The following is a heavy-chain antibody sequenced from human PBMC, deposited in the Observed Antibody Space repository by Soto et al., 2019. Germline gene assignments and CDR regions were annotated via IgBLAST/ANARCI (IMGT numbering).Heavy chain of an antibody. Sequence: EVQLVESGGGLVQPGGSLRLSCAASGFTFSSYWMNWVRQAPGKGLEWVANIKHDGSEKYYVDSVKGRFTISRDNTKNSLYLQMNSLRAEDTAVYYCAREPLQVVIPDYWGQGTLVTVSS. CDR3: AREPLQVVIPDY. V-gene: IGHV3-7*01. CDR2: IKHDGSEK. J-gene: IGHJ4*02. CDR1: GFTFSSYW. D-gene: IGHD6-13*01.